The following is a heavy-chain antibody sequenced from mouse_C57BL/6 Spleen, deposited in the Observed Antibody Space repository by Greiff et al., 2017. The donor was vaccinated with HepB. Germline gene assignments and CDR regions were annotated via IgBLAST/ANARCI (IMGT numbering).Heavy chain of an antibody. CDR3: TETGTSYYFDY. CDR1: GFNIKDDY. V-gene: IGHV14-4*01. Sequence: EVQVVESGAELVRPGASVKLSCTASGFNIKDDYMHWVKQRPEQGLEWIGWIDPENGDTEYASKFQGKATITADTSSNTAYLQLSSLTSEDTAVYYCTETGTSYYFDYWGQGTTLTVSS. J-gene: IGHJ2*01. D-gene: IGHD4-1*01. CDR2: IDPENGDT.